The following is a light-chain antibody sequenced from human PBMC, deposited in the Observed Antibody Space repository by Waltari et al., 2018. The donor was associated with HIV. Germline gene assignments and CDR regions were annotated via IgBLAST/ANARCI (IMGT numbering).Light chain of an antibody. V-gene: IGKV4-1*01. CDR3: QQYDSTPLT. CDR1: QSILYSSNNRNY. CDR2: WAS. Sequence: DIVMTQSPDSLAVSLGERATINCKSRQSILYSSNNRNYLAWYQQKPGQRPKLLIYWASTRESGVPDRFTGNGSGTDFTLTISSLQAEDVAVYYCQQYDSTPLTFGGGTKVEIK. J-gene: IGKJ4*01.